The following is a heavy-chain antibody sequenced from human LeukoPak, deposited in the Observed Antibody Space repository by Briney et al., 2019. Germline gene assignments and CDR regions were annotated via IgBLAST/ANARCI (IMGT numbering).Heavy chain of an antibody. CDR2: INQGGSEK. V-gene: IGHV3-7*01. CDR3: ATGMGQPDAFDI. CDR1: GFTFSKYW. Sequence: PGGSLRLSCAASGFTFSKYWMTWVRQAPGKGLEWVANINQGGSEKNYVDSVRGRFTISRDNAKNSLYLQMNSLRAEDTAVYYCATGMGQPDAFDIWGQGTMVTVSS. D-gene: IGHD3-16*01. J-gene: IGHJ3*02.